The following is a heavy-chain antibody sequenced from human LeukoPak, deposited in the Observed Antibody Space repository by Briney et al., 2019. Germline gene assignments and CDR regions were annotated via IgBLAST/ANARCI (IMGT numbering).Heavy chain of an antibody. CDR2: IYHSGTT. J-gene: IGHJ4*02. Sequence: PSETLSLTCAVSGYSISSGYYWGWIRQPPGKGLEWIGNIYHSGTTYYKPSLKSRVTISVATSKNQSSLRVGSVTAADTAVYYCARRFSNSYFDYWGQGTLVTVSS. D-gene: IGHD6-6*01. CDR3: ARRFSNSYFDY. V-gene: IGHV4-38-2*01. CDR1: GYSISSGYY.